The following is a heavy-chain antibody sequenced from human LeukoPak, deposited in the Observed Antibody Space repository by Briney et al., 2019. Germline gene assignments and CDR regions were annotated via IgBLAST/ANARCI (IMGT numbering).Heavy chain of an antibody. CDR2: INHSGST. V-gene: IGHV4-34*01. CDR3: ARVRDYDYVWGSYRYYHY. Sequence: SETLSLTCAVYGGSFSGYYWSWIRQPPGKGLEWIGEINHSGSTNYNPSLKSRVTISVDTSKNQFSLKLSSVTAADTAVYYCARVRDYDYVWGSYRYYHYWGQGTLVTVSS. D-gene: IGHD3-16*02. J-gene: IGHJ4*02. CDR1: GGSFSGYY.